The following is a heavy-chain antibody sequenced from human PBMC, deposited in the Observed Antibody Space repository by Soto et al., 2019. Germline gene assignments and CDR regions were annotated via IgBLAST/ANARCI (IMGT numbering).Heavy chain of an antibody. CDR2: ISAYDGLT. Sequence: SVKVSCKTSGYIFTNYGISWVRQAPGQGLEWMGWISAYDGLTNHSQKFQGRVTMTTDTSTSTAYMELRSLSSDDAALYYCARVRYHDTSGYYDVDYWGQGTLVTVSS. CDR1: GYIFTNYG. CDR3: ARVRYHDTSGYYDVDY. D-gene: IGHD3-22*01. V-gene: IGHV1-18*01. J-gene: IGHJ4*02.